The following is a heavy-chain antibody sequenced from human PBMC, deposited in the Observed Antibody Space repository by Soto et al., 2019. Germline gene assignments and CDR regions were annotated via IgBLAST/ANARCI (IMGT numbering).Heavy chain of an antibody. D-gene: IGHD3-9*01. V-gene: IGHV4-59*08. CDR1: GGSISSYY. J-gene: IGHJ6*03. Sequence: SETLSPTCTVSGGSISSYYWRWIRQPPGEGLAWIGDIYYSGSTNYDPSLKSRVTISVATSKNQFSPKLSSVTAADTAVYYCARQLDGRYFDWFHLPPLSWYYYYYMDVWGKGPTVTVSS. CDR2: IYYSGST. CDR3: ARQLDGRYFDWFHLPPLSWYYYYYMDV.